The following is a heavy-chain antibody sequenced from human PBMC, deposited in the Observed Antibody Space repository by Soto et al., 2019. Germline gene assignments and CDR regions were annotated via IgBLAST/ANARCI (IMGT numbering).Heavy chain of an antibody. CDR1: GFTFSSYA. Sequence: GGSLRLSCAASGFTFSSYAMSWVRQAPGKGLEWVSAISGSGGSTYYADSVKGRFTISRDNSKNTLYLQMNSLRAEDTAVYYCAKDLGYCSSTSCYLVLVYWGQGTLVTVSS. D-gene: IGHD2-2*01. J-gene: IGHJ4*02. CDR2: ISGSGGST. CDR3: AKDLGYCSSTSCYLVLVY. V-gene: IGHV3-23*01.